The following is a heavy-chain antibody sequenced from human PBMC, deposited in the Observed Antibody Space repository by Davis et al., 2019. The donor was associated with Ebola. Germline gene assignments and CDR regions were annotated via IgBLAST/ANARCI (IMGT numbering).Heavy chain of an antibody. CDR1: GFTFSSYW. CDR2: IKQDGSEK. CDR3: ARALHWGSYRYTSGLGH. Sequence: ETLSLTCAASGFTFSSYWMSWVRQAPGKGLEWVANIKQDGSEKYYVDSVKGRFTISRDNAKNSLYLQMNSLRAEDTAVYYCARALHWGSYRYTSGLGHWGQGTLVTVSA. D-gene: IGHD3-16*02. V-gene: IGHV3-7*01. J-gene: IGHJ5*02.